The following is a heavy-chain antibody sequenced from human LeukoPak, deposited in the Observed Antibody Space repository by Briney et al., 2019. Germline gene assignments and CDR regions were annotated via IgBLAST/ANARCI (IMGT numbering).Heavy chain of an antibody. J-gene: IGHJ4*02. V-gene: IGHV3-74*01. CDR3: AIISYDSSGYYDY. D-gene: IGHD3-22*01. CDR1: GFSFSSYW. Sequence: GGSLRLSCAASGFSFSSYWMHWVRQTPGKGLVWVSRIDRDGNITSYADSVEGRFTISRDNAKNTLYLQMNSLGAEDTAVYYCAIISYDSSGYYDYWGQGTLVTVSS. CDR2: IDRDGNIT.